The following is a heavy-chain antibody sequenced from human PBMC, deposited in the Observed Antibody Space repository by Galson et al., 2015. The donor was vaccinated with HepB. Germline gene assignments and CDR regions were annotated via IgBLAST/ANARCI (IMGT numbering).Heavy chain of an antibody. CDR2: ISYDGTNK. CDR1: GFTFSSYA. CDR3: ARGADYYYYMDV. J-gene: IGHJ6*03. Sequence: SLRLSCAASGFTFSSYAMHWVRQAPGKGLKCVAVISYDGTNKYYADSVKGRLTISRDNSKNTVYLQMNSLRAEDTAVYYCARGADYYYYMDVWGKGTTVTVSS. V-gene: IGHV3-30-3*01.